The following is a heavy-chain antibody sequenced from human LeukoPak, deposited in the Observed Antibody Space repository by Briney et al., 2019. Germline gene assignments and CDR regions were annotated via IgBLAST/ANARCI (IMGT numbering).Heavy chain of an antibody. V-gene: IGHV3-30*03. D-gene: IGHD2-2*01. Sequence: GGSLGLSCAASGFIFSSYGMHWVRQAPGKGLEWVAVISYDGSNKYYADSVKGRFTISRDNSKNTLYLQMNSLRAEDTAVYYCASFNRYCSSTSCHQEPFDYWGQGTLVTVSS. J-gene: IGHJ4*02. CDR2: ISYDGSNK. CDR1: GFIFSSYG. CDR3: ASFNRYCSSTSCHQEPFDY.